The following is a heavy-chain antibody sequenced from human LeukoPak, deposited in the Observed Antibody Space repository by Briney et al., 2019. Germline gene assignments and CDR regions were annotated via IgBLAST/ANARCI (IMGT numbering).Heavy chain of an antibody. Sequence: PSETPSLTCIVSGGSISSYSWSWIRQPPGKGLEWVGYIYDSGYTKYNPSLKSRGAISRDTSDYQFSLKLTSVTAADTAVYYCARAGYSYGIDAFDIWGQGAMVTVSS. CDR2: IYDSGYT. J-gene: IGHJ3*02. D-gene: IGHD5-18*01. CDR1: GGSISSYS. CDR3: ARAGYSYGIDAFDI. V-gene: IGHV4-59*13.